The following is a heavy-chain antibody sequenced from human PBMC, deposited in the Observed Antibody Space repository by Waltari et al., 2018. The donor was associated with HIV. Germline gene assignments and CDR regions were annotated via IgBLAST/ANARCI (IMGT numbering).Heavy chain of an antibody. CDR2: INADGSAT. CDR1: GFSFSGYW. J-gene: IGHJ6*02. V-gene: IGHV3-74*02. D-gene: IGHD3-3*01. CDR3: TKEGYAYDFWRGSNSYYGLDV. Sequence: LVESGGGSVQPGKSLKLYCAAAGFSFSGYWMHWARQPPGKGLVWVARINADGSATNYAGSVQGRFSISRDNRNNVLYLYMNKLRVDDTAVYYCTKEGYAYDFWRGSNSYYGLDVWGQGTTVTVSS.